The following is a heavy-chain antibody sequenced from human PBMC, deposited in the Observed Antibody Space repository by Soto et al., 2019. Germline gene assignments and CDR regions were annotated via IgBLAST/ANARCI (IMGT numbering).Heavy chain of an antibody. D-gene: IGHD6-13*01. J-gene: IGHJ4*02. Sequence: ESGGGVVQPGRSLRLSCAASGFTFSSYGMHWVRQAPGKGLEWVAVISYDGSNKYYADSVKGRFTISRDNSKNTLYLQMNSLRAEDTAVYYCAKGGSSWYGGNYFDYWGQGTLVTVSS. V-gene: IGHV3-30*18. CDR1: GFTFSSYG. CDR2: ISYDGSNK. CDR3: AKGGSSWYGGNYFDY.